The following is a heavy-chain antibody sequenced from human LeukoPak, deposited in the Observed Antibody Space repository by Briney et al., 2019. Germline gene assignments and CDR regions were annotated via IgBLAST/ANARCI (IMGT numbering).Heavy chain of an antibody. CDR2: ISYVGSSK. CDR3: ARDSAYNAFDI. J-gene: IGHJ3*02. V-gene: IGHV3-30*03. D-gene: IGHD5-12*01. CDR1: GFTFSSYG. Sequence: SGRSLRLSCAASGFTFSSYGMHWVRQAPGKGLEWVAVISYVGSSKYYADSVKGRFTITRDNSKNTLYLQMNSLRAEDTAVYYCARDSAYNAFDIWGQGTMVTVSS.